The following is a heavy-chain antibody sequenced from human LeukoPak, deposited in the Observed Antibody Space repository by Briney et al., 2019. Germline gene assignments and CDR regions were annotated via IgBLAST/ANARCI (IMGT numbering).Heavy chain of an antibody. D-gene: IGHD6-19*01. CDR3: ASTKFVAGGYYFDN. J-gene: IGHJ4*02. CDR1: GGSISSYY. V-gene: IGHV4-4*07. Sequence: SETLSLTCTVSGGSISSYYWSWIRQPAGKGLEWIGRIYTSGSTNYNPSLKSRVTMSVDTSKNQFSLKLSSVTAADTAVYYCASTKFVAGGYYFDNWGQGTLVTVSS. CDR2: IYTSGST.